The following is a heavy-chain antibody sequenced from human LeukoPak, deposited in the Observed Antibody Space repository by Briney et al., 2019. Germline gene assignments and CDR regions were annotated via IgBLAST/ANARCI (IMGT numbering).Heavy chain of an antibody. CDR2: IYYSGST. J-gene: IGHJ4*02. D-gene: IGHD2-2*01. CDR1: CGSISSGDYY. Sequence: SETLSLTCTVSCGSISSGDYYLSWIRQPPGKGLEFIGYIYYSGSTYYYPYLKSGVTISVDTYKNQFSLKLSSVTAADTAVYYCARGFRGVVVVPADYFDYWGQGTLVTVSS. CDR3: ARGFRGVVVVPADYFDY. V-gene: IGHV4-30-4*08.